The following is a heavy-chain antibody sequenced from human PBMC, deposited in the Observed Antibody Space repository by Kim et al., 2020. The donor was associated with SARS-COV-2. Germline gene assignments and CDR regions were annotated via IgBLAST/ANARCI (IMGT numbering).Heavy chain of an antibody. CDR1: GFTFSSYA. J-gene: IGHJ4*02. Sequence: GGSLRLSCVASGFTFSSYAMSWLRQAPGKGLEWVSVIYSDGTTKFYVGSVMGRFTVSRDNSKDTLFLQMNNLRAEDTAVYFCAKEHFRSSGDFWGQGTLV. D-gene: IGHD3-3*02. CDR3: AKEHFRSSGDF. V-gene: IGHV3-23*03. CDR2: IYSDGTTK.